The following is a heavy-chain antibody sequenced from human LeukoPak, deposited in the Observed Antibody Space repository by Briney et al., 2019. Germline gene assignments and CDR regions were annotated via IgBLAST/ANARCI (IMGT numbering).Heavy chain of an antibody. D-gene: IGHD3-22*01. CDR3: AKDTLSAYYDSSGSYPFFDS. J-gene: IGHJ4*02. V-gene: IGHV3-9*01. Sequence: PGGSLRLSCAASGLTFDDYAMHWVRQVPGKGLEWVSGISWNSANIGYADSVKGRFTISRDNAKKSLYLQMNSLRPEDTAFYYCAKDTLSAYYDSSGSYPFFDSWGQGTLVSVSS. CDR1: GLTFDDYA. CDR2: ISWNSANI.